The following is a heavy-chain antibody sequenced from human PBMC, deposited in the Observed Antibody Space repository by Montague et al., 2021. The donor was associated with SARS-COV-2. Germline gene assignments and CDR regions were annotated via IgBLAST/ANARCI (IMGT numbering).Heavy chain of an antibody. Sequence: SLRLSCAASGFIFSSYEMNWVRQAPGKGLEWVSYISNSGDTKYYADSVKGRFTISRDNAKNSLYLQMSSLRAEDTAVYYCARPSRDSGTWYGMDVWGQGTTVTVSS. CDR2: ISNSGDTK. CDR1: GFIFSSYE. D-gene: IGHD3-10*01. CDR3: ARPSRDSGTWYGMDV. V-gene: IGHV3-48*03. J-gene: IGHJ6*02.